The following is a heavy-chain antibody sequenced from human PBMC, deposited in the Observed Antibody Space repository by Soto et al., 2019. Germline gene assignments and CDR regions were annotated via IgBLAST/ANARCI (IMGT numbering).Heavy chain of an antibody. D-gene: IGHD6-13*01. CDR3: ARGAVAGAALPTYYFDY. J-gene: IGHJ4*01. Sequence: GGSLRLSCAASGFTFSSYSMSWVRQAPGKGLEWVSSISSSSGYIYYADSLKGRFTISRDNAKKSVYLQVNSLRAEDTAVYYCARGAVAGAALPTYYFDYWSHGALVSVS. CDR1: GFTFSSYS. V-gene: IGHV3-21*01. CDR2: ISSSSGYI.